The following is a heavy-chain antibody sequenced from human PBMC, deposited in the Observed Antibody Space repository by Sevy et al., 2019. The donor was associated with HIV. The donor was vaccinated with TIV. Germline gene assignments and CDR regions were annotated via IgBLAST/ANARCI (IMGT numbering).Heavy chain of an antibody. V-gene: IGHV3-30-3*01. D-gene: IGHD4-17*01. CDR2: ISYDGSNK. Sequence: GGSLRLSCAASGFTLSLYAMHWVRQAPGKGLEWVAVISYDGSNKYYADSVKGRFTISRDNSKKTEYLQMNSLRTEDTAVYYCARDQHDYGGNLSTGWFDPWGQGSLVTVSS. CDR3: ARDQHDYGGNLSTGWFDP. J-gene: IGHJ5*02. CDR1: GFTLSLYA.